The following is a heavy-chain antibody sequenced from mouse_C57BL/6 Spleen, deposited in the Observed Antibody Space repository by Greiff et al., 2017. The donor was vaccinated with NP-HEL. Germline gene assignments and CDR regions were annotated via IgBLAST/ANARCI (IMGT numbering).Heavy chain of an antibody. CDR2: IYPGSGST. Sequence: QVQLQQPGAELVKPGASVKMSCKASGYTFTSYWITWVKQRPGQGLEWIGDIYPGSGSTNYNEKFKSKATLTVDTSSSTAYMQLSSLTSEDSAVYYCASPADSSGYVDWFAYWGQGTLVTVSA. CDR3: ASPADSSGYVDWFAY. CDR1: GYTFTSYW. D-gene: IGHD3-2*02. V-gene: IGHV1-55*01. J-gene: IGHJ3*01.